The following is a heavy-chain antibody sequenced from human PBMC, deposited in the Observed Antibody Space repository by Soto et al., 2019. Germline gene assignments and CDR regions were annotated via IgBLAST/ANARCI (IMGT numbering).Heavy chain of an antibody. J-gene: IGHJ4*02. Sequence: QITLKESGPTVVKPTETLTLTCTSSGFSLTTSGGGVGWGRQSRGKAPESLARIYWYDDKRYSPSLKSRLTITKDTSKNQVVLTMANVDPADTATYSCAHRVLRTVFGLVTTTAIYFDFWGQGTPVVVSS. V-gene: IGHV2-5*01. CDR1: GFSLTTSGGG. CDR2: IYWYDDK. CDR3: AHRVLRTVFGLVTTTAIYFDF. D-gene: IGHD3-3*01.